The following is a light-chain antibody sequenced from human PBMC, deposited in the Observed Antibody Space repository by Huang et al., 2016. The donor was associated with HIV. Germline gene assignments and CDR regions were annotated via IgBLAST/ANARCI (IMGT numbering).Light chain of an antibody. CDR1: QGISSY. Sequence: DIQLTQSPSSLSASVGGRVTVACRASQGISSYLNWYQQKPGNAPKLLIYATSSLEIGGASRFSCRGTGTTFILTLSDLQPEDFASYYCQQTYTTPWTFGQGTKVEIK. CDR2: ATS. V-gene: IGKV1-39*01. J-gene: IGKJ1*01. CDR3: QQTYTTPWT.